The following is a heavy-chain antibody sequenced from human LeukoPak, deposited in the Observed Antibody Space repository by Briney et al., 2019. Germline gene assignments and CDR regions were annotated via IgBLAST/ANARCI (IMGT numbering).Heavy chain of an antibody. CDR2: MNPNSGNT. J-gene: IGHJ4*02. V-gene: IGHV1-8*01. Sequence: GASVKVSCKASGYTFTSYDINWVRQATGQGLEWMGRMNPNSGNTGYAQKFQGRVTMTRNTSISTAYMELSSLRSEDTAVYYCARVAGRSYSTRYYFGYWGQGTLVTVSS. D-gene: IGHD6-13*01. CDR1: GYTFTSYD. CDR3: ARVAGRSYSTRYYFGY.